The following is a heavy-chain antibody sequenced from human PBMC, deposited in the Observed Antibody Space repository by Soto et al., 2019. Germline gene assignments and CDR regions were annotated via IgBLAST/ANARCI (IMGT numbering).Heavy chain of an antibody. CDR3: AKTPSYYYDSSGYFPAWYYDL. CDR1: GGSISSGGYY. V-gene: IGHV4-31*03. D-gene: IGHD3-22*01. Sequence: QVQLQESGPGLVKPSQTLSLTCTVSGGSISSGGYYWSWIRQHPGKGLEWIGYIYYSGSTYYNPSLKSRVTISVDTSKNQFSLKLSSVTAADTAVYYCAKTPSYYYDSSGYFPAWYYDLWGRGTLVTVSS. CDR2: IYYSGST. J-gene: IGHJ2*01.